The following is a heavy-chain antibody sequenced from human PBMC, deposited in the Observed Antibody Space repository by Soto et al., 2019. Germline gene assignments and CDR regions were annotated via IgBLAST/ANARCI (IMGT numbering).Heavy chain of an antibody. J-gene: IGHJ6*02. CDR2: SSAYNGNT. D-gene: IGHD3-22*01. V-gene: IGHV1-18*04. CDR3: ERDGYYDSSGYYVHFYYGMAA. CDR1: GYTFTSYG. Sequence: GASVKVSCDASGYTFTSYGISWVRQPPGQGLEWMGWSSAYNGNTNYAQKLQGRVTMTTYTSTRTAYMELRSLRSDDTAVYYCERDGYYDSSGYYVHFYYGMAAWGLLTTVTV.